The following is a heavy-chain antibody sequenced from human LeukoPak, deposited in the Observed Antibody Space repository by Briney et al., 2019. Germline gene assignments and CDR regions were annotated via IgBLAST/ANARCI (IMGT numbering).Heavy chain of an antibody. CDR3: ARVRRDPGGGPNNWFDP. Sequence: GGSLRLSCAASGFTFSSYAMSWVRQAPGKGLEWVSVIYSGGSTYYADSVKGRFTISRDNSKDTLYLQMSSLRAEDTAVYYCARVRRDPGGGPNNWFDPWGQGTLVTVSS. CDR1: GFTFSSYA. D-gene: IGHD2-15*01. V-gene: IGHV3-53*01. J-gene: IGHJ5*02. CDR2: IYSGGST.